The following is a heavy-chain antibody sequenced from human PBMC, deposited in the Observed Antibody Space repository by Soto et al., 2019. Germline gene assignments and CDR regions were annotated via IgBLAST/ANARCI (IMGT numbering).Heavy chain of an antibody. V-gene: IGHV4-39*01. CDR1: GGSISSSSYY. J-gene: IGHJ4*02. Sequence: SETLSLTCTVSGGSISSSSYYWGWIRQPPGKGLEWIGSIYYSGSTYYNPSLKSRVTISVDTSKNQFSLKLSSVTAADTAVYYCARDYYDSSGYYYPPGYWGQGTLVTVSS. CDR3: ARDYYDSSGYYYPPGY. CDR2: IYYSGST. D-gene: IGHD3-22*01.